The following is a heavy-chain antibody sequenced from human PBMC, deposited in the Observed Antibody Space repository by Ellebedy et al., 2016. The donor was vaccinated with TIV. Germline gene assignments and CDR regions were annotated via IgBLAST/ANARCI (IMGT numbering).Heavy chain of an antibody. CDR1: GGSISSYY. D-gene: IGHD5-18*01. CDR3: ARIQPEDWFDP. Sequence: MPGGSLRLSCTVPGGSISSYYWSWIRQPPGKGLEWIGYLYYSGNTNYNPSLKSRVTISVDTSKNQFSLKLSSVTAADTAVYYCARIQPEDWFDPWGQGTLVTVSS. CDR2: LYYSGNT. J-gene: IGHJ5*02. V-gene: IGHV4-59*08.